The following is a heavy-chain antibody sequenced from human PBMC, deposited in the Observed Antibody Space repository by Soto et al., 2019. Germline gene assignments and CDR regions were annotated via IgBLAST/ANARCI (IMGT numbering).Heavy chain of an antibody. CDR1: GFTFNNYA. Sequence: DVQLLESGGDLAQPGGSLRLSCEASGFTFNNYAIAWVRQAPGKGLEWVSGITSSGAGYYADSVKGRFTITRDNSKNPLYLQMNSLRAEDTAVYYCAQGESSVSDRDFDPWGQGTLVTVSS. J-gene: IGHJ5*02. CDR2: ITSSGAG. CDR3: AQGESSVSDRDFDP. D-gene: IGHD3-22*01. V-gene: IGHV3-23*01.